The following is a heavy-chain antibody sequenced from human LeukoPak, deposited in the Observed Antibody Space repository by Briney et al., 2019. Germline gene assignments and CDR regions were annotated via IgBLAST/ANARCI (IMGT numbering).Heavy chain of an antibody. Sequence: SVKVSCKASGGTFSSYAISWVRQAPGQGLEWMGGIIPIFGTANYAQKFQGGVTITTDESTSTAYMELSSLRVEDTAVYFCAKDRPNYYGSNGHYYRRDGDYWGQGTLVTVSS. J-gene: IGHJ4*02. CDR1: GGTFSSYA. CDR2: IIPIFGTA. V-gene: IGHV1-69*05. CDR3: AKDRPNYYGSNGHYYRRDGDY. D-gene: IGHD3-22*01.